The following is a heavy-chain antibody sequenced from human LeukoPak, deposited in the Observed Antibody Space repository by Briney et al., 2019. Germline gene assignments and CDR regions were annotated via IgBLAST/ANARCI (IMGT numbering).Heavy chain of an antibody. CDR2: ISGSGNTI. Sequence: PGGSLRLSCAASGFTFSSYEMSWVRQAPGKGLEWVSYISGSGNTIYYADSVQGRFTISRDNAKNSLFLQMNSLRAEDTAVYYCAREGTPSGSSNYYYYYMDVWGKGTTVTVSS. D-gene: IGHD3-10*01. V-gene: IGHV3-48*03. CDR3: AREGTPSGSSNYYYYYMDV. J-gene: IGHJ6*03. CDR1: GFTFSSYE.